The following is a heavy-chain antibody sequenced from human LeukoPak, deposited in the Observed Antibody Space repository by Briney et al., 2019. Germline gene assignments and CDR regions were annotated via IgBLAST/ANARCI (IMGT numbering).Heavy chain of an antibody. J-gene: IGHJ4*02. CDR3: ARVEHYDSSGYFKPPGY. V-gene: IGHV1-8*01. Sequence: GASVKVSCKASGYTFTSYDINWVRQATGQGLEWMGWMNPNSGNTGYAQKFQGRVTMTRNTSISTAYMELSSLRSEDTAVYYCARVEHYDSSGYFKPPGYWGQGTLVTVSS. CDR2: MNPNSGNT. CDR1: GYTFTSYD. D-gene: IGHD3-22*01.